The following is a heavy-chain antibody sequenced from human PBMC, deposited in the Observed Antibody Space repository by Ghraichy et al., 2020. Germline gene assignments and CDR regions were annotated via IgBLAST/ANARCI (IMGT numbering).Heavy chain of an antibody. Sequence: ETLSLTCAASGFTFSSYWMSWVRQAPGKGLEWVANIKQDGSEKYYVDSVKGRFTISRDNAKNSLYLQMNSLRAEDTAVYYCARERVNHDFWSGYYYYYGMDVWGQGTTVTVSS. J-gene: IGHJ6*02. CDR2: IKQDGSEK. V-gene: IGHV3-7*01. CDR3: ARERVNHDFWSGYYYYYGMDV. D-gene: IGHD3-3*01. CDR1: GFTFSSYW.